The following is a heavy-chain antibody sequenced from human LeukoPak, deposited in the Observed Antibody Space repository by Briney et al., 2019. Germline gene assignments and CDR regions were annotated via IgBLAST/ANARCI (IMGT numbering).Heavy chain of an antibody. CDR3: ASGGWYVRDRG. D-gene: IGHD6-19*01. J-gene: IGHJ4*02. V-gene: IGHV4-4*07. CDR1: GGSISSYY. Sequence: NPSETLSLTCTVSGGSISSYYWNWIRQPAGKGLEWIGRIYTSGSTNYNPSLKSRVSMSVDTSKNQFSLKLSSATAADTAVYYCASGGWYVRDRGWGRGTLVTVSS. CDR2: IYTSGST.